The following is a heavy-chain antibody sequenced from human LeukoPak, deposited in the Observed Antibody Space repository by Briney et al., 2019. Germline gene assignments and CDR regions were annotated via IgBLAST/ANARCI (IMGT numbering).Heavy chain of an antibody. CDR2: ISYSGST. J-gene: IGHJ5*02. V-gene: IGHV4-59*01. Sequence: SETLSLTCTVSGGSISSYYWSWIRQPPGKGLEWIGYISYSGSTNFNPSLKSRVTISVDTSKNQFSLKLSSVTAADTAVYYCAREGTAGTNLNWFDPLGPGNPGHRLL. D-gene: IGHD1-1*01. CDR3: AREGTAGTNLNWFDP. CDR1: GGSISSYY.